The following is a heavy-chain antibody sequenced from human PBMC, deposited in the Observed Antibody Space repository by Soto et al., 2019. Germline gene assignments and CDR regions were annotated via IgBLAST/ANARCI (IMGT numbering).Heavy chain of an antibody. J-gene: IGHJ5*02. CDR1: GDSVSSGAYY. D-gene: IGHD6-13*01. Sequence: QVKLQESGPGLVKPSETLSLTCTVSGDSVSSGAYYWSWVRQPPGKGLEWIGYIYYNAITNFNPSLKSRGTILVATSKSEISLTLNSVTAADTAVYYCASANIAAAGTIFDPWGQGVLVTVSA. V-gene: IGHV4-61*08. CDR2: IYYNAIT. CDR3: ASANIAAAGTIFDP.